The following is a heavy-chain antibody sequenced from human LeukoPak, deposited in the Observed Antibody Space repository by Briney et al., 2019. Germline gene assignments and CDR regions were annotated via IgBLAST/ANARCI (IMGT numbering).Heavy chain of an antibody. CDR1: GFTFSSYA. CDR3: ASHRYSSGSFDY. J-gene: IGHJ4*02. V-gene: IGHV3-23*01. CDR2: ISGSGGST. D-gene: IGHD6-19*01. Sequence: GGSLRLSCAASGFTFSSYAMSWVRQAPGKGLEWVSAISGSGGSTYYADSVKGRFTISRDNSKNTLYLQMNSLRAGDTAVFYCASHRYSSGSFDYWGQGTLVTVSS.